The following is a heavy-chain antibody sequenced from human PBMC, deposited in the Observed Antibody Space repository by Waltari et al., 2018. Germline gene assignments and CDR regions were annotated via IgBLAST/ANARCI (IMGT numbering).Heavy chain of an antibody. CDR3: ARHPAMTIMLWYFDL. CDR1: GGSLSSSSYY. J-gene: IGHJ2*01. D-gene: IGHD2-8*01. V-gene: IGHV4-39*01. CDR2: IYYSGST. Sequence: QLQLQESGPGLVKPSETLSLTCPVSGGSLSSSSYYWGWIRQPPGKGLEWIGSIYYSGSTYYNPSLKSRVTISVDTSKNQFSLKLSSVTAADTAVYYCARHPAMTIMLWYFDLWGRGTLVTVSS.